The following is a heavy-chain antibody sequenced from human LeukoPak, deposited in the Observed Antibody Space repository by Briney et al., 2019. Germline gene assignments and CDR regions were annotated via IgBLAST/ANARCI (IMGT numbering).Heavy chain of an antibody. D-gene: IGHD1-26*01. V-gene: IGHV3-30*02. CDR1: GFTFSSYG. Sequence: GGSLRLSCAASGFTFSSYGMHWVRQAPGKGLEWVAFIRYDGSNKYYADSVKGRFTISRDISKNTLYLQMNSLRAEDTAVYYWARYLASIVGSNMDVWGKGTTVTVSS. CDR2: IRYDGSNK. J-gene: IGHJ6*03. CDR3: ARYLASIVGSNMDV.